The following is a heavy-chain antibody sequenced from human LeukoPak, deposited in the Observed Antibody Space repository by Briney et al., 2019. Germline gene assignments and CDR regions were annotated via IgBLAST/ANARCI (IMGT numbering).Heavy chain of an antibody. D-gene: IGHD3-3*01. V-gene: IGHV1-8*01. Sequence: ASVKVSCKASGYTFTSYDINWVRQATGQGLEWMGWMNPNSGNTGYAQKFQGRVTMTRNTSISTAYMELSSLRSEDTAVYYCALKPTYYDFWSGYIPANWSDPWGQGTLVTVSS. CDR2: MNPNSGNT. CDR3: ALKPTYYDFWSGYIPANWSDP. J-gene: IGHJ5*02. CDR1: GYTFTSYD.